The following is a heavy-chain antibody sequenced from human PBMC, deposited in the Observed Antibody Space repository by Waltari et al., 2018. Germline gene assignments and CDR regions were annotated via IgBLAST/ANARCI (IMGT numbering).Heavy chain of an antibody. CDR3: ATSIAPPEDYIYHGLDV. J-gene: IGHJ6*02. CDR1: GTTFPDSD. D-gene: IGHD2-21*01. V-gene: IGHV1-8*01. CDR2: MNPDIGTT. Sequence: QVQLVQSGAAVTKPGASLKVSCKASGTTFPDSDINWGRLATGQGLEWMGGMNPDIGTTGFAEKFQGRLAMTRDTSTSTAYLELGGLTSDDTAVYFCATSIAPPEDYIYHGLDVWGQGTTVTVS.